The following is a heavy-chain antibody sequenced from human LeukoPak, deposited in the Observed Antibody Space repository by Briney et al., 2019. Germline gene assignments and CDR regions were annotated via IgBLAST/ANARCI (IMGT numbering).Heavy chain of an antibody. CDR2: IWYDGSNK. Sequence: GGSLRLSCVASGXTFSTYAMHWVRQAPGKGLEWVAVIWYDGSNKYYADSVKGRFTISRDNSKNTLYLQMNSLRAEDTAVYYCARDMSSGSHLDYWGQGTLVTVSS. CDR1: GXTFSTYA. D-gene: IGHD3-10*01. CDR3: ARDMSSGSHLDY. V-gene: IGHV3-33*08. J-gene: IGHJ4*02.